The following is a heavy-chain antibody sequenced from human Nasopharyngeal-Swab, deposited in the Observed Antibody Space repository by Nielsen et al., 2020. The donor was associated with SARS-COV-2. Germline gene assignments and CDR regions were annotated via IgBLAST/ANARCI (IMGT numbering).Heavy chain of an antibody. CDR3: AREGEPYGDYAWFDP. D-gene: IGHD4-17*01. J-gene: IGHJ5*02. CDR1: GCSISSYY. V-gene: IGHV4-59*01. CDR2: IYYSGST. Sequence: SDTLSLTCTDSGCSISSYYWSWIRQPPGKGLEWIGYIYYSGSTNYNPSLKSRVTISVDTSKNQFSLKLSSVTAADTAVYYCAREGEPYGDYAWFDPWGQGTLVTVSS.